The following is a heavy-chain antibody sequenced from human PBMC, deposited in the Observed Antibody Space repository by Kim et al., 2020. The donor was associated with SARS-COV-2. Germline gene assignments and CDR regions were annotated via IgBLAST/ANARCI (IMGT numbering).Heavy chain of an antibody. CDR3: TTLISAAGRGY. CDR2: IKSKTDGEAT. V-gene: IGHV3-15*01. D-gene: IGHD6-13*01. CDR1: GFPFSNVW. Sequence: GGSLRLSCAASGFPFSNVWMSWVRQAPGRGLEWVGRIKSKTDGEATDYAAPVKGRFTMSRDDSKNTLHLQMNSLETEDTRVYYCTTLISAAGRGYWGQGTLVTVSS. J-gene: IGHJ4*02.